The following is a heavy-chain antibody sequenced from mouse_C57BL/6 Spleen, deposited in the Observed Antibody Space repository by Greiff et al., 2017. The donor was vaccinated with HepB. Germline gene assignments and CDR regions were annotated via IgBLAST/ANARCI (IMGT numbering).Heavy chain of an antibody. J-gene: IGHJ2*01. CDR2: IHPNSGST. CDR3: ARGYYAYFDY. Sequence: QVHVKQSGAELVKPGASVKLSCKASGYTFTSYWMHWVKQRPGQGLEWIGMIHPNSGSTNYNEKFKSKATLTVDKSSSTAYMQLSSLTSEDSAVYYCARGYYAYFDYWGQGTTLTVSS. D-gene: IGHD1-1*01. CDR1: GYTFTSYW. V-gene: IGHV1-64*01.